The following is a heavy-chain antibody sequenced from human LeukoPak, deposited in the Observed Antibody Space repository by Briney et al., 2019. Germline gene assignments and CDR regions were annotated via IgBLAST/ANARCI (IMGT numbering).Heavy chain of an antibody. J-gene: IGHJ4*02. Sequence: GGSLRLSCAASGYTFTNYYMHWVRQAPGQGLEWMGTINPSTGSTSYTQNFQGRVTMTRDTSTSTVYMELSSLRSEDTAVYYCARFAAGDNWGQGTLVTVSS. CDR2: INPSTGST. V-gene: IGHV1-46*01. CDR3: ARFAAGDN. D-gene: IGHD2-15*01. CDR1: GYTFTNYY.